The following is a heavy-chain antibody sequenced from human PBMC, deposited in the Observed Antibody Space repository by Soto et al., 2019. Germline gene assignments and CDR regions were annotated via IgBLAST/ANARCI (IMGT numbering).Heavy chain of an antibody. Sequence: EVQLVESGGGLVQPGGSLRLSCAASGFTFSSYAMSWVRQAPGKGLEWVSAISGSGGSTYYADSVKGRFTISRDNSKNTLYLQMNSLRAEDTAVYYCAKGALRNIVVVPAAHFDYWGQGTLVTVSS. J-gene: IGHJ4*02. V-gene: IGHV3-23*04. CDR3: AKGALRNIVVVPAAHFDY. D-gene: IGHD2-2*01. CDR1: GFTFSSYA. CDR2: ISGSGGST.